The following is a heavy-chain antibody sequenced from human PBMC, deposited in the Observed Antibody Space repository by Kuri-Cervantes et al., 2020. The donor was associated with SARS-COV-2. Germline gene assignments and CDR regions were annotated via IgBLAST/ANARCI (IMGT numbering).Heavy chain of an antibody. V-gene: IGHV3-21*01. CDR2: ISSSSSYI. J-gene: IGHJ4*02. Sequence: GGSLRLSCAASGFTFSSYSMNWVRQAPGKGLEWVSSISSSSSYIYYADSVKGRFTISRDNAKNSLYLQMNSLRAEDTAVYYRARDLVVFGSSWGIDYWGQGTLVTVSS. D-gene: IGHD6-13*01. CDR3: ARDLVVFGSSWGIDY. CDR1: GFTFSSYS.